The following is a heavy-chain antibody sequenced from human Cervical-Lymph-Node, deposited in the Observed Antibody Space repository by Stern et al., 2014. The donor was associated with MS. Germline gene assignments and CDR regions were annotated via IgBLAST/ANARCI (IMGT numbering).Heavy chain of an antibody. CDR3: ARSLVATADF. Sequence: VQLVQSGVEVKKPGESLKISCEASGYNFAMYWIAWVRQMPGKGLELMGIINPRDSETRYSPSFQGQVTISADKPINTAYMQWSSLRASDSAMYYCARSLVATADFWGQGTLVTVSS. V-gene: IGHV5-51*04. D-gene: IGHD5-12*01. J-gene: IGHJ4*02. CDR2: INPRDSET. CDR1: GYNFAMYW.